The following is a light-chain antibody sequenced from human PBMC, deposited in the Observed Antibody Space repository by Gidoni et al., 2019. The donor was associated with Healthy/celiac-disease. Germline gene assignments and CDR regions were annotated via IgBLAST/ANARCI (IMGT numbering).Light chain of an antibody. CDR3: QQYGSSPLA. Sequence: DIVLTQSPGTQSLSPGERATLSCRASQSVSSSYLAWYQQKPGQAPRLLIYGASSRATGIPDRFSGSGSGTDFTLTISRLEPEDFAVYYCQQYGSSPLAFGPGTKVDIK. J-gene: IGKJ3*01. CDR2: GAS. CDR1: QSVSSSY. V-gene: IGKV3-20*01.